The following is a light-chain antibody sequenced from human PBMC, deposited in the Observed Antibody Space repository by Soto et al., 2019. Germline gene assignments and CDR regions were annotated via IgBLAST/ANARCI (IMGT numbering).Light chain of an antibody. CDR1: QSVSSD. V-gene: IGKV3-15*01. CDR2: GAS. J-gene: IGKJ1*01. Sequence: EIVMTQSPGTLSLSPGETATLSCRASQSVSSDLAWYQQKSGQSPRLLIYGASTRATGIPARFSGSGFGTEISLTISSLQSEDFAVYYCQQYNDWPRTFGQGTRVEI. CDR3: QQYNDWPRT.